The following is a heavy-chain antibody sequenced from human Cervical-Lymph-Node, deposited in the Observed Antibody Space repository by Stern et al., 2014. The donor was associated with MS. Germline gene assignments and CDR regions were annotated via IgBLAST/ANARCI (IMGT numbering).Heavy chain of an antibody. CDR1: RFTFSSYA. CDR2: ISYDGTNK. Sequence: VQLVESGGGVVQPGRSLRLSCAASRFTFSSYAIHWVLQAPGKGLEWVALISYDGTNKCYAGSVKGRFSISRDNSKNTVYLQMNSLRDDDTAVYHCAREAPSRVCFDYWGQGTLLTVSS. D-gene: IGHD5/OR15-5a*01. V-gene: IGHV3-30*04. J-gene: IGHJ4*02. CDR3: AREAPSRVCFDY.